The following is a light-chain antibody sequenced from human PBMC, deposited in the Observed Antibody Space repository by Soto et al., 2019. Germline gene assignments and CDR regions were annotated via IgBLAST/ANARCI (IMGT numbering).Light chain of an antibody. CDR2: DVS. Sequence: QSALTQPDSVSGSPGQSITISCTGTSSDVGGYNYVSWYQQHPGKAPKLMIYDVSTRPSGVSNRFSGSKSGNTASLTISGLQAEDEADYYCSSYTGSSTVVFGGGTKLTVL. J-gene: IGLJ2*01. V-gene: IGLV2-14*01. CDR3: SSYTGSSTVV. CDR1: SSDVGGYNY.